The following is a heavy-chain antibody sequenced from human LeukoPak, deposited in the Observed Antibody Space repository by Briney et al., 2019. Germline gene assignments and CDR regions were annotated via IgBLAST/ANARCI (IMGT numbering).Heavy chain of an antibody. CDR2: ISSDGRDK. J-gene: IGHJ4*02. CDR3: ARDLRRIADYYFDF. D-gene: IGHD6-13*01. V-gene: IGHV3-30*03. Sequence: GGSLRLSCAASGFTLTGYAIHWVRQAPGKGLEWVAVISSDGRDKHHADSVKGRFTISRDNSKNTLYLQTNSLRAEDTAVYCCARDLRRIADYYFDFWGQGTLVTVSS. CDR1: GFTLTGYA.